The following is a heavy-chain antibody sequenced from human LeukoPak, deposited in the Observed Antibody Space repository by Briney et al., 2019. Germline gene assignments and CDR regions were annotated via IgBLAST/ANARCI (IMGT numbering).Heavy chain of an antibody. V-gene: IGHV1-2*02. Sequence: GASVKVSCKASGYTFTGYYMHWVRQAPGQGLEWMGWINPNSGGTNYAQKFQGRVTMTRDTSISTAYMELSRLRSDDTAVYYCAREGVHCSGSSCLKAYWGQGTQVTVSS. CDR1: GYTFTGYY. J-gene: IGHJ4*02. CDR3: AREGVHCSGSSCLKAY. D-gene: IGHD2-15*01. CDR2: INPNSGGT.